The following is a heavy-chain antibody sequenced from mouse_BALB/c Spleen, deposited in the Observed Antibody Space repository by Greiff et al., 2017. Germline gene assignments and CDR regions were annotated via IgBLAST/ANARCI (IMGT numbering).Heavy chain of an antibody. CDR1: GFTFSSYT. J-gene: IGHJ2*01. CDR2: ISSGGSYT. Sequence: DVKLVESGGGLVKPGGSLKLSCAASGFTFSSYTMSWVRQTPEKRLEWVATISSGGSYTYYPDSVKGRFTISRDNAKNTLYLQMSSLKSEDTAMYYCTREDDPYWGQGTTLTVSS. D-gene: IGHD2-3*01. V-gene: IGHV5-6-4*01. CDR3: TREDDPY.